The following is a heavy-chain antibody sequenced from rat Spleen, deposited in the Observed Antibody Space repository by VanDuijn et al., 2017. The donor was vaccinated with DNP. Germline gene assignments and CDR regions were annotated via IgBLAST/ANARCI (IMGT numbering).Heavy chain of an antibody. Sequence: EVQLVESGGGLVQPGRSLKLSCEVSRFTISDYGMAWVRQAPTEGLEWIASISYDGYSAYYRDSVKGRFSISRDNAKSTLYLQMESLRSEDTATYYCAKATNNWDWYFDFWGPGTMVTVSS. CDR1: RFTISDYG. J-gene: IGHJ1*01. CDR3: AKATNNWDWYFDF. D-gene: IGHD1-10*01. CDR2: ISYDGYSA. V-gene: IGHV5-20*01.